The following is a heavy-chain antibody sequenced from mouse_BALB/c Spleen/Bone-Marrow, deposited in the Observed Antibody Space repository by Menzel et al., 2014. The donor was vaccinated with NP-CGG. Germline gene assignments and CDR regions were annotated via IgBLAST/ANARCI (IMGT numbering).Heavy chain of an antibody. Sequence: VQLQQSGPGLVAPSQSLSITCTVSGFSLTGYGVSWVRQPPGKGLEWLGMIWGDGSTDYNSALKSGLSISKDNSKSQVFLKVNSLQTEDTARYYCARDSFLITRALDYWGQGTSVTVSS. CDR2: IWGDGST. V-gene: IGHV2-6-7*01. CDR3: ARDSFLITRALDY. J-gene: IGHJ4*01. D-gene: IGHD2-4*01. CDR1: GFSLTGYG.